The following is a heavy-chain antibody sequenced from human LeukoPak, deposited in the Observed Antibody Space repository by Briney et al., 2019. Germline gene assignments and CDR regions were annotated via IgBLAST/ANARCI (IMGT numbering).Heavy chain of an antibody. D-gene: IGHD2-2*01. Sequence: GGSLRLSCAASGFTFSSYAMSWVRQAPGKGLEWASGITASGGRTDYADSVKGRFTISRDNSKNTLYLQMNSLRAEDTAVHYCAKDYRYCSSSNCHGDDAFDIWGQGTMVTVSS. CDR2: ITASGGRT. CDR3: AKDYRYCSSSNCHGDDAFDI. CDR1: GFTFSSYA. J-gene: IGHJ3*02. V-gene: IGHV3-23*01.